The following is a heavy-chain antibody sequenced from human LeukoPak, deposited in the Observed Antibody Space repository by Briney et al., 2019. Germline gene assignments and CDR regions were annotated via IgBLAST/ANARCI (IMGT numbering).Heavy chain of an antibody. V-gene: IGHV5-51*01. J-gene: IGHJ5*02. CDR1: GYSFTSYW. D-gene: IGHD2-2*02. CDR2: IYPGDSDT. Sequence: PGESLKISCKGSGYSFTSYWIGWVRQMPGKGLEWMGIIYPGDSDTRYSPSFQGQVPISADKSISTAYLQWSSLKASDTAMYYCARPYHTDYCSSTSCYKAAPFDPWGQGTLVTVSS. CDR3: ARPYHTDYCSSTSCYKAAPFDP.